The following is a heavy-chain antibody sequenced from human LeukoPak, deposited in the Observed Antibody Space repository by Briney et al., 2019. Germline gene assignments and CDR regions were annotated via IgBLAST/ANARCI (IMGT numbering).Heavy chain of an antibody. D-gene: IGHD6-19*01. CDR2: IYYSGST. V-gene: IGHV4-39*01. CDR3: ARLGYSSGWYWFDP. Sequence: PSETLSLTCTVSGRSISSRSYYWGWIRQPPGEGLVWIGSIYYSGSTYYNPSLKSRVTISVDTSKNHFSLKLSCMTPSVTADSYCARLGYSSGWYWFDPWGQGTLVTVSS. J-gene: IGHJ5*02. CDR1: GRSISSRSYY.